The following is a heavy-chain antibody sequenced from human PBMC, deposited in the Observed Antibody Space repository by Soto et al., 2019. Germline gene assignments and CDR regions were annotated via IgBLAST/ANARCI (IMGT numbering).Heavy chain of an antibody. CDR3: ARERDIVVVVAASPSGWFDP. D-gene: IGHD2-15*01. CDR2: IWYDGSNK. J-gene: IGHJ5*02. Sequence: QVQLVESGGGVVQPGRSLRLSCAASGFTFSSYGMHWVRQAPGKGLEWVAVIWYDGSNKYYADSVKGRFTISRDNSKNTIYQQRNSRRAGDTAVYYCARERDIVVVVAASPSGWFDPWGQGTQVTVSS. CDR1: GFTFSSYG. V-gene: IGHV3-33*01.